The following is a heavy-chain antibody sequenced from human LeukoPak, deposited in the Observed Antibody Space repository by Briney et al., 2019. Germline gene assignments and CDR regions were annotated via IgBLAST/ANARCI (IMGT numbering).Heavy chain of an antibody. Sequence: PSETLSLTCTVSGGSISSYYWSWIRQPPGKGLEWIGYIYYSGSTNYNPSLKSRVTISVDTSKNQFSLKLSSVTAADTAVYYCARLSATVVYDYWGQGTLATVSS. CDR2: IYYSGST. J-gene: IGHJ4*02. D-gene: IGHD3-22*01. V-gene: IGHV4-59*08. CDR3: ARLSATVVYDY. CDR1: GGSISSYY.